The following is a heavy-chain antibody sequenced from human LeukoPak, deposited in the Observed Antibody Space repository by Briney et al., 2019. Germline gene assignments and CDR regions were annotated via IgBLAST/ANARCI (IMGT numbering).Heavy chain of an antibody. CDR1: GGSITSGNW. CDR3: ARVARYFDWSPFDY. J-gene: IGHJ4*02. CDR2: IYQSAST. V-gene: IGHV4-4*02. Sequence: SETLSLTCAVSGGSITSGNWWSWIRQPPGKGLEWVGEIYQSASTTYNPSLKSRVTILLDKSKNQFSLKLTSVTAADTAVYYCARVARYFDWSPFDYWGQGTLVTVSS. D-gene: IGHD3-9*01.